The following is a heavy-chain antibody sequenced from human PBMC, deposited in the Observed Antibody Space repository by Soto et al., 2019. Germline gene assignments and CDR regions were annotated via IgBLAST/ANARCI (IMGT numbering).Heavy chain of an antibody. CDR2: IYYSGST. J-gene: IGHJ4*02. Sequence: SETLSLTCTVSGGSISSGDYCWRWIRQPPGKGLEWIGYIYYSGSTYYNPSLKSRVTISVDTSKNQFSLKLSSVTAADTAVYYCARKGRRGYSYGQLDYWGQGTLVTVSS. D-gene: IGHD5-18*01. CDR3: ARKGRRGYSYGQLDY. V-gene: IGHV4-30-4*01. CDR1: GGSISSGDYC.